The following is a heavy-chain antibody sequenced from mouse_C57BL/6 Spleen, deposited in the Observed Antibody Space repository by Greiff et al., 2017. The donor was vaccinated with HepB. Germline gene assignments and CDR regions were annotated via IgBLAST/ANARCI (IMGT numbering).Heavy chain of an antibody. CDR2: INPNNGGT. CDR3: ASGLGWFAY. D-gene: IGHD4-1*01. Sequence: EVQLQQSGPELVKPGASVKISCKASGYTFTDYYMNWVKQSHGKSLEWIGDINPNNGGTSYNQKFKGKATLTVDKSSSTAYMELRSLTSEDSAVYYCASGLGWFAYWGQGTLVTVSA. J-gene: IGHJ3*01. V-gene: IGHV1-26*01. CDR1: GYTFTDYY.